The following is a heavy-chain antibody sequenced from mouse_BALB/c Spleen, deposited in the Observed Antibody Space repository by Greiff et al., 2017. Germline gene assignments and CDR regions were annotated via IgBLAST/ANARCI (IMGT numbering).Heavy chain of an antibody. Sequence: QVQLQQSGPGLVAPSQSLSITCTVSGFSLTGYGVNWVRQPQGKGLEWLGMIWGDGSTDYNSALNSRLSISKDNSKSQVFLKMNSLQTDDTARYYCARDSYDSSGAMDYWGQGTSVTVSS. J-gene: IGHJ4*01. D-gene: IGHD2-4*01. CDR3: ARDSYDSSGAMDY. CDR2: IWGDGST. CDR1: GFSLTGYG. V-gene: IGHV2-6-7*01.